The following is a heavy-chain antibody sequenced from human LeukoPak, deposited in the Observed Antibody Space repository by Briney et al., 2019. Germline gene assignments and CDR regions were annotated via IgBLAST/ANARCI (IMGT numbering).Heavy chain of an antibody. V-gene: IGHV1-2*04. CDR3: ARGSTGTTGRLFDY. D-gene: IGHD1-1*01. CDR2: INPNSGGT. Sequence: ASVKVSCKASGYTFTGYYMHWVRQAPGQGLEWMGWINPNSGGTNYAQKFQGWVTMTRDTSISTAYMELSRLRSDDTAVYYCARGSTGTTGRLFDYWGQGTLVTVSS. J-gene: IGHJ4*02. CDR1: GYTFTGYY.